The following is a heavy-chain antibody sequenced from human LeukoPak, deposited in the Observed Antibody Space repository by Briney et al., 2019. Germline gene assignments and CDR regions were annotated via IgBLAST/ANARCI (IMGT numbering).Heavy chain of an antibody. V-gene: IGHV3-21*01. CDR2: ITSTSSYV. CDR1: GFTFSTYN. J-gene: IGHJ4*02. Sequence: GGSLRLSCEASGFTFSTYNMNWVRQAPGKRLEWVSSITSTSSYVFYADSVKGRFTISRDNAKNSLYLQINSLRAEDTAVYYCARGPPVDHYYDSSGYYYDYWGQGTLVTVSS. CDR3: ARGPPVDHYYDSSGYYYDY. D-gene: IGHD3-22*01.